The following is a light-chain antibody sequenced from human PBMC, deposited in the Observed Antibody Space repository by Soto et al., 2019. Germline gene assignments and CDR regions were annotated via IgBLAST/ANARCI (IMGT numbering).Light chain of an antibody. CDR1: QSVSSN. CDR2: GAS. J-gene: IGKJ1*01. Sequence: EIVMTQSPATLSVSPGERATLSCRASQSVSSNLAWYQQKPGQAPRLLIYGASTRATGIPARFSGSGSGTEFTLTISSLQSEDFALYYCQQYNNWPPWRTFGQGTKVEIK. V-gene: IGKV3-15*01. CDR3: QQYNNWPPWRT.